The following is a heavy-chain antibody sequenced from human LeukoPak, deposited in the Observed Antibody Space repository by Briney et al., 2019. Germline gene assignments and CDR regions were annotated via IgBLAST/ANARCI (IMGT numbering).Heavy chain of an antibody. V-gene: IGHV1-69*06. Sequence: SVKVSCKASGGTFSSYDISWVRQAPGQGLEWMGGSIPIFGTANYAQKFQGRVTITADKSTSTAYMELSSLRSEDTAVYYCARDGTTGDIVATSGWYAPTNWGQGTLVTVSS. CDR3: ARDGTTGDIVATSGWYAPTN. CDR1: GGTFSSYD. J-gene: IGHJ4*02. CDR2: SIPIFGTA. D-gene: IGHD5-12*01.